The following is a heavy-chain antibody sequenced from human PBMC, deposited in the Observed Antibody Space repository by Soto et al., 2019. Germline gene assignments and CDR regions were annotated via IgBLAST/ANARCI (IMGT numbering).Heavy chain of an antibody. Sequence: VQLLESGGGLAQPGGSLRLSCAASGFTFSTYTMAWVRQAPGRGPEWVAGVSQDGTAHYADSVKGRFTISRDNSRDTLYLQMIPLRGEDTAVYYCAKDTRPDGVWGFDYWGQGTLVTVSS. V-gene: IGHV3-23*01. D-gene: IGHD4-17*01. CDR1: GFTFSTYT. CDR3: AKDTRPDGVWGFDY. CDR2: VSQDGTA. J-gene: IGHJ4*02.